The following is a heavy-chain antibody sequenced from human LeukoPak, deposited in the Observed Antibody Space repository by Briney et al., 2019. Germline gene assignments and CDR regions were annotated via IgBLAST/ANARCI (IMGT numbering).Heavy chain of an antibody. Sequence: GGSLRLSCAASGFTFSTYWMHWVRQAPGKGLVWVSRISSDGSNTIYADSVKGRFTISRDNGKNTLYLQMNSLRVDDTAVYYCTRVSGAGNSYDYWGQGTLVTVSS. J-gene: IGHJ4*02. D-gene: IGHD6-19*01. CDR1: GFTFSTYW. V-gene: IGHV3-74*01. CDR3: TRVSGAGNSYDY. CDR2: ISSDGSNT.